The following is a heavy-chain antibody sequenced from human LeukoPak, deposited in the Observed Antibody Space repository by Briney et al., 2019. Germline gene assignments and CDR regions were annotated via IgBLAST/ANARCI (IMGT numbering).Heavy chain of an antibody. D-gene: IGHD6-19*01. CDR3: AKDRGSGWYENWFHP. V-gene: IGHV3-48*03. J-gene: IGHJ5*02. Sequence: PGGSLRLSCAASGFTFSSYDMNWVRQAPGKGLEWVAFISSSGYPIYYADSVKGRFTISRDNAERSLFLQMNSLRAEDTAVYYCAKDRGSGWYENWFHPWGQGTLVTVSS. CDR2: ISSSGYPI. CDR1: GFTFSSYD.